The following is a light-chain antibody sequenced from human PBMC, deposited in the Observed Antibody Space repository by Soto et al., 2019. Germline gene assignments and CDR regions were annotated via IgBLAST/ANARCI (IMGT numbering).Light chain of an antibody. CDR1: QRLQVNY. CDR3: QQYYYFLT. V-gene: IGKV3-20*01. J-gene: IGKJ5*01. CDR2: DTF. Sequence: EIVFTPSPGTLSLSPGVKATLSCRARQRLQVNYLLWHHHKPGEAPTHLISDTFSRATGIPDRFSGSGSGTDFTLTISRLEPEDFAVYFYQQYYYFLTFGKGRRLEIK.